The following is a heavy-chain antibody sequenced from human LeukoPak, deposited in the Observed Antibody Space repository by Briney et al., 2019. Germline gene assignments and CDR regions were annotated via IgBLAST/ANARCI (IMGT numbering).Heavy chain of an antibody. V-gene: IGHV5-51*01. CDR3: ARLSPEDESNYYGSGSYSDF. CDR1: GYSFTSYW. J-gene: IGHJ4*02. CDR2: IYPGDSDT. Sequence: GESLKISCKGSGYSFTSYWIGWVRQMPGKGLEWMGIIYPGDSDTRYSPSFQGQVTISADKSISTAYLQWSSLKASDTAMYYCARLSPEDESNYYGSGSYSDFWGQGTLVTVSS. D-gene: IGHD3-10*01.